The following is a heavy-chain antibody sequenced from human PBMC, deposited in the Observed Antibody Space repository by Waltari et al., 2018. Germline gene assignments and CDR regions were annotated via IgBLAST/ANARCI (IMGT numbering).Heavy chain of an antibody. CDR3: ATQSWSNFEY. J-gene: IGHJ4*02. CDR2: RKEDGSEK. Sequence: EVQLVESGGGLVQPGGSLRLSCAASEFTFAYYWVTWVRQAPGKGLEWVANRKEDGSEKYYVDSVKGRFTISRDNAKNSLYLQMSSLRVEDTAVYYCATQSWSNFEYWGQGTLVTVSS. V-gene: IGHV3-7*01. CDR1: EFTFAYYW. D-gene: IGHD3-3*01.